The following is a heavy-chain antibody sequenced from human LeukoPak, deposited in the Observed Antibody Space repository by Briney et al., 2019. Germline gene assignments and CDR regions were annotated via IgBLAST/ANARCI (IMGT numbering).Heavy chain of an antibody. V-gene: IGHV3-30*02. Sequence: GGSLRLSCAASGFTFSSYGMHWVRQAPGKGLEWVAFIRYDGSNKYYADSVKGRFTISRDNSKNTLYLQMNSLRAEDTAVYYCAKGVDGDYYYFDYWGQGTLVTVSS. J-gene: IGHJ4*02. D-gene: IGHD4-17*01. CDR2: IRYDGSNK. CDR1: GFTFSSYG. CDR3: AKGVDGDYYYFDY.